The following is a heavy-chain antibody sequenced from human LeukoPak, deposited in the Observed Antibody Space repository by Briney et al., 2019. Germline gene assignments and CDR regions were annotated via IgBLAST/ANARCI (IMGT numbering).Heavy chain of an antibody. D-gene: IGHD3-10*01. V-gene: IGHV4-59*01. Sequence: PSETLSLTCTVSGGPLSSFYWSWIRQPPGKGLEWFGYVYSSGTTDYNPSLKSRVTISIDTSKSQFSLKVTSVTAADTAVYYCAASGSVKRGTFHIWGQGTVVTVSS. CDR3: AASGSVKRGTFHI. CDR2: VYSSGTT. CDR1: GGPLSSFY. J-gene: IGHJ3*02.